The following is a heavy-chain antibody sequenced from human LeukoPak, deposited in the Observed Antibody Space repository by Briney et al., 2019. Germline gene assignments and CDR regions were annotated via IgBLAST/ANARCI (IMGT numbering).Heavy chain of an antibody. CDR3: ARGGRVLLWFGENQAMFDP. Sequence: GASVKVSCKASGYSFTSHYMHWVRQAPGQGLEWMGIINPSGGSTSYAQKFQGRVTMTRDTSTSTVYMELSSLRSEDTAVYYCARGGRVLLWFGENQAMFDPWGQGTLVTVSS. D-gene: IGHD3-10*01. CDR1: GYSFTSHY. J-gene: IGHJ5*02. V-gene: IGHV1-46*01. CDR2: INPSGGST.